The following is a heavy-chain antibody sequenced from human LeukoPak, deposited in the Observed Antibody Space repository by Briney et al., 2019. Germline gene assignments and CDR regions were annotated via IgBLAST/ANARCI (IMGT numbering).Heavy chain of an antibody. D-gene: IGHD2-21*01. J-gene: IGHJ4*02. CDR1: GFTFGSYW. V-gene: IGHV3-74*01. CDR3: AREGLFDSNIDY. CDR2: INSDGSST. Sequence: GGSLRLSCAASGFTFGSYWVHWVRQAPGKGLVWVSRINSDGSSTSYADSVKGRFTISRDNAKNTLYLQMNSLRAEDTAVYYCAREGLFDSNIDYWGQGTLVTVSS.